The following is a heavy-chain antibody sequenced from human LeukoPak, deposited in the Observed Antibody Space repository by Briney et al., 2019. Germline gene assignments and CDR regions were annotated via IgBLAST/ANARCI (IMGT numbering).Heavy chain of an antibody. J-gene: IGHJ4*02. CDR3: AKFLPTHIVVANYYFDY. V-gene: IGHV3-23*01. Sequence: PGGSLRLSCAASGFTFSSYAMSWLRQAPAKGLEWVSAISGSGGSTYYADSVKGRFTISRDNSKNTLYLQMNSLRAEDTAVYYCAKFLPTHIVVANYYFDYWGQGTLVTVSS. CDR1: GFTFSSYA. D-gene: IGHD2-21*01. CDR2: ISGSGGST.